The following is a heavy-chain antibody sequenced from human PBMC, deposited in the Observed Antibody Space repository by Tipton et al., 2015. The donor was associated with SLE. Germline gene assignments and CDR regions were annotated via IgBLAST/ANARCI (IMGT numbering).Heavy chain of an antibody. CDR3: ARLYYDILTGSSRDWYFDY. Sequence: WFRRAPGEGLEWIGSIYYSGSTYYNPSLKSRVTISVDTSKNQFSLKLSSVTAADTAVYYCARLYYDILTGSSRDWYFDYWGQGTLVTVSS. D-gene: IGHD3-9*01. J-gene: IGHJ4*02. CDR2: IYYSGST. V-gene: IGHV4-39*07.